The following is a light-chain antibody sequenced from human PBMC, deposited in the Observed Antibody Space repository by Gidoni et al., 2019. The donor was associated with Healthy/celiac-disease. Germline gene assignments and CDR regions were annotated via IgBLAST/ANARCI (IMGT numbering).Light chain of an antibody. J-gene: IGKJ1*01. CDR3: QQFYTTPRT. V-gene: IGKV4-1*01. CDR1: QSLLYSSNDKNY. Sequence: DIVMTQSPDSLAVSLGERATINCKSSQSLLYSSNDKNYLAWYQQKPGQPPNLLIYWASTRESGVPDRFSGSGSGTDFTLTISSLQAEDVAVYYCQQFYTTPRTFGQXTKVEIK. CDR2: WAS.